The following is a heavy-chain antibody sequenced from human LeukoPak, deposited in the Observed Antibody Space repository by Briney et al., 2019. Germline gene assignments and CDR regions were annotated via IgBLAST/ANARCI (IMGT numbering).Heavy chain of an antibody. CDR1: GGSISSYY. D-gene: IGHD3-10*01. V-gene: IGHV4-59*08. CDR2: IYYSGST. J-gene: IGHJ4*02. Sequence: PSETLSLTCTVSGGSISSYYWSWIRQPPGKGLEWIGYIYYSGSTNYNPSLKSRVTISVDTSKNQFSLKLSSVTAADTAVYYCARLVVRGSGSYASAYYFDYGGQGTLVTVSS. CDR3: ARLVVRGSGSYASAYYFDY.